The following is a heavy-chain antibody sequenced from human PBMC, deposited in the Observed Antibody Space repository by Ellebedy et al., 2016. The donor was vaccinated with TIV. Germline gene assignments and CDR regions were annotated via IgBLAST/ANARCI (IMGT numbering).Heavy chain of an antibody. V-gene: IGHV3-23*01. CDR2: ISGSGDST. Sequence: GESLKISCAASGFTFNNYAMSWVRQAPGKGLEWVSAISGSGDSTYYADSVKGQFTISRDNSKNTLYLQMNSLRAEETAVYYCAKGRGGYGGNSDAYFDYWGQGTLLTVSS. J-gene: IGHJ4*02. D-gene: IGHD4-23*01. CDR1: GFTFNNYA. CDR3: AKGRGGYGGNSDAYFDY.